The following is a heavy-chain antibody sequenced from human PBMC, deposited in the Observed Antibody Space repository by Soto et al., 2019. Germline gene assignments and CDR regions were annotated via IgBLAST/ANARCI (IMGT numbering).Heavy chain of an antibody. J-gene: IGHJ6*02. CDR2: ISSSSSYI. Sequence: GGSLRLSCAASGFTFSSYSMNWVRQAPGKGLEWVSSISSSSSYIYYADSVKGRFTISRDNAKNSLYLKMNSLRAEDTAVYYCAREKHNYYGSREGTDVWGQGTTVTVSS. D-gene: IGHD3-10*01. V-gene: IGHV3-21*01. CDR3: AREKHNYYGSREGTDV. CDR1: GFTFSSYS.